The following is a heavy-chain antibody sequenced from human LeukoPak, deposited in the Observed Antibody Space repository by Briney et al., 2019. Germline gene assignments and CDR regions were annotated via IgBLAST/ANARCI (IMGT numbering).Heavy chain of an antibody. V-gene: IGHV1-69*04. J-gene: IGHJ5*02. D-gene: IGHD2-2*02. Sequence: ASVKVSCKASGGTFSSYAISWVRQAPGQGLEWMGRIIPILGIASYAQKFQGRVTITADKSTSTAYMELSSLRSEDTAVYYCARPYCSSTSCYKPGDNWFDPWGQGTLVTVSS. CDR2: IIPILGIA. CDR3: ARPYCSSTSCYKPGDNWFDP. CDR1: GGTFSSYA.